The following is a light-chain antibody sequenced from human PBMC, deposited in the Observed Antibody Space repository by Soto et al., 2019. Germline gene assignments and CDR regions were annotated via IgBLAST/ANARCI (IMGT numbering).Light chain of an antibody. CDR1: QGISNY. V-gene: IGKV1-27*01. J-gene: IGKJ1*01. CDR3: QKYNSAPWT. CDR2: AAS. Sequence: DIQMTQSPASLSASVGDRVTITCRASQGISNYLAWYQQKPGNVPKLLIYAASTLQSGVPSRFSGSGSGTDFPLTISSLQPEDVATYYCQKYNSAPWTFGQGTKVEIK.